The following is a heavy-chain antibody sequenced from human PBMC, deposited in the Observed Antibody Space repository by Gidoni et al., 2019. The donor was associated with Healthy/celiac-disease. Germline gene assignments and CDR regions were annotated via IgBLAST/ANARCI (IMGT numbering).Heavy chain of an antibody. J-gene: IGHJ4*02. V-gene: IGHV3-30-3*01. CDR1: GFTFSSYA. CDR2: ISYDGSNK. D-gene: IGHD4-17*01. Sequence: QLQLVESGGGVVQPGRSLRLSCAASGFTFSSYAMHWVRQAPGKGLEWVAVISYDGSNKYYADSVKGRFTISRDNSKNTLYLQMNSLRAEDTAVYYCARATTVVTGIDYWGQGTLVTVSS. CDR3: ARATTVVTGIDY.